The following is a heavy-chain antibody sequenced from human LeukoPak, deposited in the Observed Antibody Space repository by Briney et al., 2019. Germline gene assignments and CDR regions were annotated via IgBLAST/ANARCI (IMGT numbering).Heavy chain of an antibody. J-gene: IGHJ4*02. Sequence: GTSLRLSCAASGFSFSTYSLHWVRQALGRGLEWVPLISYDGSNKYYADSVGGRFTVSRDNSQRTLYLQMNSLRIEDTAVYYCATDSAVPGTHPPDYWGQGTLVTVSS. V-gene: IGHV3-30-3*01. D-gene: IGHD6-19*01. CDR3: ATDSAVPGTHPPDY. CDR1: GFSFSTYS. CDR2: ISYDGSNK.